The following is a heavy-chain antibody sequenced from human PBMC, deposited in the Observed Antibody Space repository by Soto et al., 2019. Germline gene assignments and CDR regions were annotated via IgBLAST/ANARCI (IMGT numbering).Heavy chain of an antibody. J-gene: IGHJ6*02. Sequence: EVQLLETGGGLIQPGGSLSLSCAVSGFTVNIYYMSWVSQAPGKGLEWVSVIYSGGSTYYADSVKGRFIISRDNTKNMLYLQMNSLRVDDTAVYYCAREPPHTTSQNYYYGMDVWGQGTTVIVSS. D-gene: IGHD1-26*01. CDR1: GFTVNIYY. V-gene: IGHV3-53*02. CDR3: AREPPHTTSQNYYYGMDV. CDR2: IYSGGST.